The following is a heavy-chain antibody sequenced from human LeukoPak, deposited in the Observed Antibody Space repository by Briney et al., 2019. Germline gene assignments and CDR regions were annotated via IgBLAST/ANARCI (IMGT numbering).Heavy chain of an antibody. D-gene: IGHD3-3*01. CDR3: ARGLVPAATLVDFWSGWDAFDI. J-gene: IGHJ3*02. V-gene: IGHV4-4*07. CDR1: GGSISSYY. CDR2: IYTSRST. Sequence: PSETLSLTCTVSGGSISSYYWSWIRQPAGKGLEWIGRIYTSRSTNYNPSLKSRVTMSVDTSKNQFSLKLSSVTAADTAVYYCARGLVPAATLVDFWSGWDAFDIWGQGTMVTVSS.